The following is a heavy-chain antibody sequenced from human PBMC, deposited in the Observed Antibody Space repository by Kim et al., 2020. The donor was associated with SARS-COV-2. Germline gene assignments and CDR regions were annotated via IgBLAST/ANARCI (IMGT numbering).Heavy chain of an antibody. CDR2: I. D-gene: IGHD6-19*01. V-gene: IGHV3-21*01. Sequence: IYYAGSVKGRLHITRDHAKNSLYLQMNRRRDEDTAVYYCGRGGVAGTSDYWGQGTLVTVSS. CDR3: GRGGVAGTSDY. J-gene: IGHJ4*02.